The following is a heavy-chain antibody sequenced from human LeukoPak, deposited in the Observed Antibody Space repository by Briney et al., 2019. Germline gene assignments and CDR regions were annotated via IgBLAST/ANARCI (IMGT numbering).Heavy chain of an antibody. Sequence: ASVKVSCEASGYTFTDYYMHWVRQAPGQGLEWMGWINPNSGDTNYVQKFQGGVTMTRDTSISSAYMELSSLRSDDTAVFYCARRGGVGESYDSKVGFDFWGQGTLVAVSS. CDR2: INPNSGDT. J-gene: IGHJ4*02. V-gene: IGHV1-2*02. D-gene: IGHD3-22*01. CDR3: ARRGGVGESYDSKVGFDF. CDR1: GYTFTDYY.